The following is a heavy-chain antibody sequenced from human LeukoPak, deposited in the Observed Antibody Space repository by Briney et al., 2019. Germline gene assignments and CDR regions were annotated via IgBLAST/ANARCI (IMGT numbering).Heavy chain of an antibody. CDR2: IYTSGST. D-gene: IGHD3-3*01. V-gene: IGHV4-4*07. CDR3: ARDRHDFWSGHYYGMDV. J-gene: IGHJ6*01. Sequence: PSETLSLTCTVSGGSISSYYWSWIRQPAGKGLERIGRIYTSGSTNHNPSLKSRVTMSVDTSKNQFSLRLSSVTAADTAVYYCARDRHDFWSGHYYGMDVWGQGTTVTVSS. CDR1: GGSISSYY.